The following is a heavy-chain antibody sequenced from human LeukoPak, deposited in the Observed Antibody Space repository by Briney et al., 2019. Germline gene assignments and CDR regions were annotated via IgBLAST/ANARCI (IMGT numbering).Heavy chain of an antibody. Sequence: GGSLRLSCAASGFTFSSYAMHWVRQAPGKGLEWVAVISYDGSNKYYADSVKGRFTISRDNSKNTLYLQMNSLRAEDTAVYYCARDRGTSIAAAGPCDYWGQGTLVTVSS. CDR3: ARDRGTSIAAAGPCDY. CDR1: GFTFSSYA. J-gene: IGHJ4*02. D-gene: IGHD6-13*01. CDR2: ISYDGSNK. V-gene: IGHV3-30-3*01.